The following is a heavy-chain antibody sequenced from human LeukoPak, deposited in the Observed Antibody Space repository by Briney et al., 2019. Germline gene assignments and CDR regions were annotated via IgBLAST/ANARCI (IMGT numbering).Heavy chain of an antibody. CDR2: MNPNSGNT. CDR1: GYTFTSYD. J-gene: IGHJ4*02. D-gene: IGHD3-3*01. Sequence: ASVKVSCKASGYTFTSYDINWVRQATGQGLEWMGWMNPNSGNTGCAQKFQGRVTMTRNTSISTAYMELSSLRSEDTAVYYCATAPGTIFGVVITDYWGQGTLVTVSS. CDR3: ATAPGTIFGVVITDY. V-gene: IGHV1-8*01.